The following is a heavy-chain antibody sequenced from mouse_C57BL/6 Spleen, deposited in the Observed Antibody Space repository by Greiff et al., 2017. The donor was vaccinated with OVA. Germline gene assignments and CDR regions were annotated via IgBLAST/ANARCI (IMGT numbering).Heavy chain of an antibody. CDR2: IYPGDGDT. CDR3: ARSGGTVVFDY. V-gene: IGHV1-82*01. Sequence: QVQLKESGPELVKPGASVKISCKASGYAFSSSWMNWVKQRPGKGLEWIGRIYPGDGDTNYNGKFKGKATLTADKSSSTAYMQLSSLTSEDSAVYFCARSGGTVVFDYWGQGTTLTVSS. CDR1: GYAFSSSW. J-gene: IGHJ2*01. D-gene: IGHD1-1*01.